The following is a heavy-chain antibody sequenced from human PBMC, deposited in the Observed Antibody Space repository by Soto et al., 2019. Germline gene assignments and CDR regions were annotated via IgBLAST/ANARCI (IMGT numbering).Heavy chain of an antibody. CDR1: GFTFSSYG. Sequence: HPGGSLRLSCAASGFTFSSYGMHWVRQAPGKGLEWVAVIWYDGSNKYYADSVKGRFTISRDNSKNTLYLQMNSLRAEDTAVYYCAKGVSDYRYYYYGMDVWGQGTTVTVSS. CDR3: AKGVSDYRYYYYGMDV. CDR2: IWYDGSNK. V-gene: IGHV3-33*06. J-gene: IGHJ6*02. D-gene: IGHD4-17*01.